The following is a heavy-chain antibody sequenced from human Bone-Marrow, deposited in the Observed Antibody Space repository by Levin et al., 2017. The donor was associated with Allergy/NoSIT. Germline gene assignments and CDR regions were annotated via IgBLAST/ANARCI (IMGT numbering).Heavy chain of an antibody. V-gene: IGHV1-18*01. Sequence: ASVKVSCKASGYTFTSYGISWVRQAPGQGLEWMGWISAYNGNTNYAQKLQGRVTMTTDTSTSTAYMELRSLRSDDTAVYYCARDNYCSGGSCSPAGPFDIWGQGTMVTVSS. CDR3: ARDNYCSGGSCSPAGPFDI. CDR1: GYTFTSYG. CDR2: ISAYNGNT. D-gene: IGHD2-15*01. J-gene: IGHJ3*02.